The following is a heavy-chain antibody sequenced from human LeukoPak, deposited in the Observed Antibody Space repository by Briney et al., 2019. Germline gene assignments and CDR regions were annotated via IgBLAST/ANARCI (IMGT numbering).Heavy chain of an antibody. CDR2: IDINGSPT. CDR1: GFTFSTHE. J-gene: IGHJ4*02. Sequence: PGGSLRLSCVASGFTFSTHEMSWVRQAPGKGLEWVSYIDINGSPTHYADSVKGRFTISRDDAKNSVSLQMNSLRAEDTAVYYCVTAGVDSGFFDWGQGTLVTVSS. CDR3: VTAGVDSGFFD. V-gene: IGHV3-48*03. D-gene: IGHD3-22*01.